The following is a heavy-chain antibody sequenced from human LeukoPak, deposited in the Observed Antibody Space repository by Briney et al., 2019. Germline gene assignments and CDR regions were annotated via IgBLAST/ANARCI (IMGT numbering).Heavy chain of an antibody. J-gene: IGHJ3*02. V-gene: IGHV4-34*01. CDR1: GGSFSGYY. CDR2: INHSGST. D-gene: IGHD1-26*01. CDR3: AREGGIVGATRAFDI. Sequence: SETLSLTCAVYGGSFSGYYWSWIRQPPGKGLEWIGEINHSGSTNYNPSLKSRVTISVDTSKNQFSLKLSSVTAADTAVYYCAREGGIVGATRAFDIWGQGTMVTVSS.